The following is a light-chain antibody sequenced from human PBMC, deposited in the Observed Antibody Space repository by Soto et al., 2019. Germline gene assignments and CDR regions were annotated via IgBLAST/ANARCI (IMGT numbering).Light chain of an antibody. CDR1: SSNIGAGYD. J-gene: IGLJ1*01. Sequence: GAPGQRFTISCTGSSSNIGAGYDVHWYQQRPGTAPKLLIFGNINRPSGVPDRFSGSKSGTSASLAITGLQAEDEGDYYCQSYDSTSFGTGTKSPS. CDR3: QSYDSTS. V-gene: IGLV1-40*01. CDR2: GNI.